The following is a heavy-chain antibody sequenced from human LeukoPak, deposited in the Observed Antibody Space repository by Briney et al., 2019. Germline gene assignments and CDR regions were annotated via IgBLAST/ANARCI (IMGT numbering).Heavy chain of an antibody. V-gene: IGHV4-39*01. D-gene: IGHD1-26*01. CDR3: ARHEVGPPSRLFDY. Sequence: PSETLSLTCTVSGGSISTTNYYWGWIRQPPGKGLEWIGSIYFSGSTYYNPSLKSRVTISVGTSENQFSLKLSSVTAADTAVYYCARHEVGPPSRLFDYWGQGTLVTVSS. CDR2: IYFSGST. J-gene: IGHJ4*02. CDR1: GGSISTTNYY.